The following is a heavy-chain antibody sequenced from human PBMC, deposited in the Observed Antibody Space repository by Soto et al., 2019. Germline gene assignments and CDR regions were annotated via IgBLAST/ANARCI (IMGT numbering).Heavy chain of an antibody. CDR2: IIPLFGTA. V-gene: IGHV1-69*06. J-gene: IGHJ4*02. CDR3: ARDLWHYYGAGTYYGSYFDY. CDR1: GGTFSSYA. Sequence: QVHLVQSGAEVKKPGSSVKVSCEASGGTFSSYAISWVRQAPGQGLEWMGGIIPLFGTANYAQKFQGRVTIPADKSTYTAYMALSSLRSEDTAVYYCARDLWHYYGAGTYYGSYFDYWGQGTLVTVSS. D-gene: IGHD3-10*01.